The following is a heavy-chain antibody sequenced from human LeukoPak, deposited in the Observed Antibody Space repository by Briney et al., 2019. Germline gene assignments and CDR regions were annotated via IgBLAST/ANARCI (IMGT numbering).Heavy chain of an antibody. CDR2: KYYDGDT. D-gene: IGHD2-15*01. J-gene: IGHJ5*02. CDR1: GYSISSGYY. Sequence: SETLSLTCTVSGYSISSGYYWGWIRQPPGKGLEWIGSKYYDGDTYYNPSLQSRVTISVDTSKNQFSLKLSSVTAADTAVYYCAREDIVVVVAANWFDPWGQGTLVTVSS. CDR3: AREDIVVVVAANWFDP. V-gene: IGHV4-38-2*02.